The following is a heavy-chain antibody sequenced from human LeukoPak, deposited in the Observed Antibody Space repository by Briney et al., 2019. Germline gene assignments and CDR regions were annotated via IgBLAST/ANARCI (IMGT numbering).Heavy chain of an antibody. Sequence: PGGSLRLSCAASGFTFSSYSMNWVRQAPGKGLEWVSYISSSSSTIYYADSVKGRFTISRDNAKNSLYLQMNSLRAEDTAVYYCARDSREQTFDYWGQGTLVTVSS. J-gene: IGHJ4*02. CDR3: ARDSREQTFDY. CDR1: GFTFSSYS. V-gene: IGHV3-48*01. CDR2: ISSSSSTI. D-gene: IGHD5-24*01.